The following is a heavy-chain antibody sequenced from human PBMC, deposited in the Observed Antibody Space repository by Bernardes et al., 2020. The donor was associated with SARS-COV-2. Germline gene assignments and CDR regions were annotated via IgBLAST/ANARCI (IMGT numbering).Heavy chain of an antibody. V-gene: IGHV3-74*01. J-gene: IGHJ2*01. CDR1: GFSFRTSW. CDR3: ARGGSYYLDL. CDR2: MNSDGRTT. Sequence: VGSLRLSCAASGFSFRTSWMHWVRQAPGEGLVWISRMNSDGRTTNYADFVKGRFTISRDNAKNTLFLQMNSLRADDTALYFCARGGSYYLDLWGRGSLVTVSS.